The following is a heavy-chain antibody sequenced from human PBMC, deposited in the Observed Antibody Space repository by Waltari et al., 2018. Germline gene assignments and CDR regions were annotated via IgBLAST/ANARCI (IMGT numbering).Heavy chain of an antibody. Sequence: DVQVVESGGGLVRPGGSLRLSCTGSGFNFSNYFIHWVRQPPGKGPVWVEGINNNGSISKYADSVKGRFTISRDNAKSTVYLQMNNLRGEDTALYYCLNYDFDSWGQGTLVTVSS. CDR3: LNYDFDS. CDR2: INNNGSIS. D-gene: IGHD1-7*01. V-gene: IGHV3-74*03. J-gene: IGHJ4*02. CDR1: GFNFSNYF.